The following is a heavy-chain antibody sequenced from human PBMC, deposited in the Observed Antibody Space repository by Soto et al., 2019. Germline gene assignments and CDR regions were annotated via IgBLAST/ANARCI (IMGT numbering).Heavy chain of an antibody. D-gene: IGHD6-6*01. CDR3: AHTRYSISSFDY. Sequence: SGPTLVNPTQTLTLTCTFSGFSLTTDDVGVGWIRQFPGKALDWLAVVYWDDDKRYSPSLKSRLTITKDTSKNQVFLAMSNMDPVDTATYYCAHTRYSISSFDYWGQGTLVTVS. J-gene: IGHJ4*02. V-gene: IGHV2-5*02. CDR1: GFSLTTDDVG. CDR2: VYWDDDK.